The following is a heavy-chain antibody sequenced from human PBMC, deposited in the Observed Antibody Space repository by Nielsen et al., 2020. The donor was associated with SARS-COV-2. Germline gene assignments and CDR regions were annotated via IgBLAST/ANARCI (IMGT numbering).Heavy chain of an antibody. J-gene: IGHJ6*02. D-gene: IGHD6-19*01. Sequence: GGSLRLSCAASGFSVSSHDMNWVRQAPGKGLQWVSLIYSDGSTKYADSVKGRFTISRDNAKNSLYLQMNSLRAEDTAVYYCARSIAVAGTWYYYYGMDVWGQGTTVTVSS. V-gene: IGHV3-53*01. CDR1: GFSVSSHD. CDR2: IYSDGST. CDR3: ARSIAVAGTWYYYYGMDV.